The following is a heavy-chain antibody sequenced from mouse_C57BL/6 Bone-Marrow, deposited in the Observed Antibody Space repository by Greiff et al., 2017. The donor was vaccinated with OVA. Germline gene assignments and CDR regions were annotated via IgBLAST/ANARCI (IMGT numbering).Heavy chain of an antibody. CDR2: ISNGGGST. J-gene: IGHJ3*01. V-gene: IGHV5-12*01. Sequence: VAYISNGGGSTYYPDTVKGRFTISRDNAKNTLYLQMSRLKSEDTAMYYCARLAYWGQGTLVTVSA. CDR3: ARLAY.